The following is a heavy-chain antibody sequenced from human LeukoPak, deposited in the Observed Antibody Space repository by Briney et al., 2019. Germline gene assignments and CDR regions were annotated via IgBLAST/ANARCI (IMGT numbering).Heavy chain of an antibody. CDR3: ARVPTGGYDLYYFDY. CDR2: IHLSGST. CDR1: GGSISNKNW. J-gene: IGHJ4*02. V-gene: IGHV4-4*02. D-gene: IGHD5-12*01. Sequence: PSGTLSLTCAVFGGSISNKNWWGWVRQAPGRGLEWIGEIHLSGSTNYNPSLTSRVTISVDTSKNQFSLKLSSVTAADTAVYYCARVPTGGYDLYYFDYWGQGTLVTVSS.